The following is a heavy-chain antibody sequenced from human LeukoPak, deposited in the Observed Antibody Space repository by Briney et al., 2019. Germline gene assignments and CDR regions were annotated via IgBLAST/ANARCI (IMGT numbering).Heavy chain of an antibody. J-gene: IGHJ4*02. V-gene: IGHV3-30-3*01. D-gene: IGHD5-18*01. CDR3: AGDTAMVEFDY. CDR1: GFTFSSYA. Sequence: GGSLRLSCAASGFTFSSYAMHWVRQAPGKGLEWVAVISYDGSNKYYADSVKGRFTISRDNFKNTLYLQMNSLRAEDTAVYYCAGDTAMVEFDYWGQGTLVTVSS. CDR2: ISYDGSNK.